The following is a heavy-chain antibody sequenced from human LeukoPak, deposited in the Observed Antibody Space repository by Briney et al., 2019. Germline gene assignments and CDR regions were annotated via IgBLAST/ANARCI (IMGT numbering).Heavy chain of an antibody. D-gene: IGHD1-14*01. CDR2: INQDGSEK. Sequence: GGSLRLSCAASGFTFSRSWMHWVRQAPGKGLEWVANINQDGSEKYFVDSVKGRFTISRDNAKNSLYLQMNSLRGEDTAVYFCATTRNLGAFDIWGQGTMVTVSS. J-gene: IGHJ3*02. CDR3: ATTRNLGAFDI. CDR1: GFTFSRSW. V-gene: IGHV3-7*01.